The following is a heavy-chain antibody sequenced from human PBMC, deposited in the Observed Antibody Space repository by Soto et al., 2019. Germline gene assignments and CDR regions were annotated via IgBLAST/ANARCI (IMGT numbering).Heavy chain of an antibody. CDR1: GFTFSSYA. D-gene: IGHD3-22*01. CDR2: ISGSGGRT. V-gene: IGHV3-23*01. J-gene: IGHJ5*02. CDR3: AKDDNYYDSSGRPNWFDP. Sequence: EVQLLESGGNLVQPGGSLRLSCAASGFTFSSYAMSWVRQAPGKGLEWVSAISGSGGRTYYADSVKGRFTISRDNSKNTLYLQMNSLRAEDTAVYYCAKDDNYYDSSGRPNWFDPWGQGTLVTVSS.